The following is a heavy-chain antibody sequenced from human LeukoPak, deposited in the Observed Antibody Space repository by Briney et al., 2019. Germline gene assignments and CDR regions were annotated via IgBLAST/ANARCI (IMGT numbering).Heavy chain of an antibody. D-gene: IGHD3-10*01. CDR1: GYTFTSYG. J-gene: IGHJ6*02. CDR2: MNPNSGNT. Sequence: ASVKVSCKASGYTFTSYGISWVRQATGQGLEWMGWMNPNSGNTGYAQKFQGRVTMTRNTSISTAYMELSSLRFEDTAVYYCASRGVVSYYYYYAMDVWGQGTTVTVSS. V-gene: IGHV1-8*02. CDR3: ASRGVVSYYYYYAMDV.